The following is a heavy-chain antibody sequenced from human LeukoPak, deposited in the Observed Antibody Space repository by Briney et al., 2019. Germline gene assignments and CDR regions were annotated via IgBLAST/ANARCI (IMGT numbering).Heavy chain of an antibody. CDR1: GYTFTGYY. CDR2: INPNSGGT. Sequence: ASVKVSCKASGYTFTGYYMHWVRQAPGQGLEWMGWINPNSGGTNYAQKFQGRVTMTRDTSISTAYMELSRLRSDDTAVYYCATVSGSYYGHAFYIWGQGTMVTVSS. J-gene: IGHJ3*02. V-gene: IGHV1-2*02. D-gene: IGHD1-26*01. CDR3: ATVSGSYYGHAFYI.